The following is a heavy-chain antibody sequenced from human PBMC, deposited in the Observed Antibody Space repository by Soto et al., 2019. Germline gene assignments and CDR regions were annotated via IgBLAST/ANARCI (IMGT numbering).Heavy chain of an antibody. Sequence: VGSLRLSCAASGFTFTRYSMNWVRQAPGKGLEWVSSISSTINYIYYGDSMKGRFTISRDNAKNSLYLEMNSLRAEDTAVYYCARESEDLTSNFDYWGQGTLVTVSS. CDR2: ISSTINYI. CDR1: GFTFTRYS. V-gene: IGHV3-21*06. J-gene: IGHJ4*02. CDR3: ARESEDLTSNFDY.